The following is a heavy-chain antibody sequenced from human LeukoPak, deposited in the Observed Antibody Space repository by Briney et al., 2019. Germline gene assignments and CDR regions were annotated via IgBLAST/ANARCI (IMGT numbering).Heavy chain of an antibody. CDR1: GYSISSGYY. Sequence: SETLSLTCTVSGYSISSGYYWGWIRQPPGKGLEWIGNIYPSGTTYYNPSVKTRVTISRDTSKNQFSLKLNSVTAADTAVYYCARLYGYSSSWYDYWGQGTLVTVSS. D-gene: IGHD6-13*01. CDR2: IYPSGTT. J-gene: IGHJ4*02. CDR3: ARLYGYSSSWYDY. V-gene: IGHV4-38-2*02.